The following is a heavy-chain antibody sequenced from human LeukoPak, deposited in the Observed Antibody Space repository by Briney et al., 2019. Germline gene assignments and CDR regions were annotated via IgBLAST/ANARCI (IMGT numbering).Heavy chain of an antibody. D-gene: IGHD2-2*01. CDR3: ARDSSSHYYFDY. Sequence: GGSLRLSCAASGFTVSNNYMSWVRPPPGKGLECVSVIYSGGTTYYADSVKGRFTISRDNSKNTLYLQMNSLRAEDTAVYYCARDSSSHYYFDYWGQGTLVTVSS. V-gene: IGHV3-53*01. CDR2: IYSGGTT. J-gene: IGHJ4*02. CDR1: GFTVSNNY.